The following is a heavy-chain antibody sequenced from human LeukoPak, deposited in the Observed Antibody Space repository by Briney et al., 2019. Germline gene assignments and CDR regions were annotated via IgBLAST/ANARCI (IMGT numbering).Heavy chain of an antibody. CDR2: INHSGST. Sequence: SETLSLTCAVYGGSFSGYYWSWIRQPPGKGLEWIGEINHSGSTNYNPSLKSRVTISVDTSKNQFSLKLSSVTAAVTAVYYCARGWYSSSWYGYWGQGTLVTVSS. D-gene: IGHD6-13*01. J-gene: IGHJ4*02. CDR1: GGSFSGYY. V-gene: IGHV4-34*01. CDR3: ARGWYSSSWYGY.